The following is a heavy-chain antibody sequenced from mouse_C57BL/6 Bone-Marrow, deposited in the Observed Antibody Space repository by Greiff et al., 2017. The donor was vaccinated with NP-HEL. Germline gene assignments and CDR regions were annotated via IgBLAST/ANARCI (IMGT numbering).Heavy chain of an antibody. CDR3: AKDAYNYGSPWEY. D-gene: IGHD1-1*01. V-gene: IGHV1-81*01. J-gene: IGHJ2*01. Sequence: VKLMESGAELARPGASVKLSCKASGYTFTSYGISWVKQRPGQGLEWIGEIYPRSGNTYYNEKFKGKATLTADKSSSTAYMELSSLTSEDAADYFGAKDAYNYGSPWEYWGQGTTLTVSS. CDR1: GYTFTSYG. CDR2: IYPRSGNT.